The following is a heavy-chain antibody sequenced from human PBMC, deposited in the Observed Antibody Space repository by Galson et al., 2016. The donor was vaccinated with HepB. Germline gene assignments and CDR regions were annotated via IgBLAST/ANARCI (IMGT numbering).Heavy chain of an antibody. Sequence: LRLSCAASGFTVSRNYMSCVRQAPGHGLEWVPIIYRDGTTFYADSVKRRFTISRDSSKNKLYLQINSLRAADTAVYYCAGEGIAVAGSPHYYYGMDVWGQGTTVTVSS. J-gene: IGHJ6*02. CDR1: GFTVSRNY. V-gene: IGHV3-53*01. CDR2: IYRDGTT. CDR3: AGEGIAVAGSPHYYYGMDV. D-gene: IGHD6-19*01.